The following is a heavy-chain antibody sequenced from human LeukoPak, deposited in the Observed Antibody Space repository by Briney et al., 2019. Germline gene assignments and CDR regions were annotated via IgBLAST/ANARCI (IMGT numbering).Heavy chain of an antibody. Sequence: GGSLRLSCAASGFTLSSYAMSWVRQARGKGLEWVSAISGSSGSTYYADSVKGRFTISRDNAKNTLYLQMNSLRAEDTAIYYCAKQSGSGQLSPHRFGFFGVFDYWGQGTLVTVSS. CDR3: AKQSGSGQLSPHRFGFFGVFDY. CDR2: ISGSSGST. D-gene: IGHD3-16*01. V-gene: IGHV3-23*01. J-gene: IGHJ4*02. CDR1: GFTLSSYA.